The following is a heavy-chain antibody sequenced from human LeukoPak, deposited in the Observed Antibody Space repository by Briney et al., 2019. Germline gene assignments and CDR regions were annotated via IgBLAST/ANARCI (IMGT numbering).Heavy chain of an antibody. Sequence: GGSLRLSCAASGFTFSSYAMSWVRQAPGKGLEWVSAISGSGGSTYYADSVKGRFTISRDNSKNTLYLQMNSLRAEDTAVYYCGRSEVDTTAQWDDWGQGTLVTVSS. J-gene: IGHJ4*02. CDR1: GFTFSSYA. CDR2: ISGSGGST. CDR3: GRSEVDTTAQWDD. V-gene: IGHV3-23*01. D-gene: IGHD5-18*01.